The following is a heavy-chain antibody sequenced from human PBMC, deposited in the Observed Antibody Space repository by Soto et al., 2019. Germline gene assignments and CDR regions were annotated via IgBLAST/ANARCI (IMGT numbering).Heavy chain of an antibody. Sequence: QVQLQQWGAGLLKPSETLSLTCAVYGGFVRSGSYYWSWIRQPPGKGLEWMGEMSHSGGTHFNPSLKSLATIWVDTSKNQFSLSIYSVTAADAALYYCARVERGTVTTVVDAFDIWGPGTMVTVSS. V-gene: IGHV4-34*01. CDR1: GGFVRSGSYY. D-gene: IGHD1-1*01. CDR2: MSHSGGT. CDR3: ARVERGTVTTVVDAFDI. J-gene: IGHJ3*02.